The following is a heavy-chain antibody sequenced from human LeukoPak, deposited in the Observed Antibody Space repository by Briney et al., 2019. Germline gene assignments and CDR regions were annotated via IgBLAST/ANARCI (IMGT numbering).Heavy chain of an antibody. CDR3: ARSGSMIVPGDAFDI. V-gene: IGHV4-4*07. D-gene: IGHD3-22*01. CDR1: GGSISSYY. CDR2: IYTSGST. J-gene: IGHJ3*02. Sequence: SETLSLTCTVSGGSISSYYWSWVRQPAGKGLEWIGRIYTSGSTNYNPSLKSRVTMSVDTSKNQFSLKLSSVTAADTAVYYCARSGSMIVPGDAFDIWGQGTMVTVSS.